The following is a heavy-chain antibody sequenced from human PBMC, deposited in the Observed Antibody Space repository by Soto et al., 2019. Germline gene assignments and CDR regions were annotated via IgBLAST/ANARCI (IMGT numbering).Heavy chain of an antibody. J-gene: IGHJ3*02. CDR3: ARHGSGYYRDAFDI. CDR2: IYYSGGT. CDR1: GGSISSSSYY. V-gene: IGHV4-39*01. Sequence: QLQLQESGPGLVKPSETLSLTCTVSGGSISSSSYYWGWIRQPPGKGLEWIGSIYYSGGTYYNPSLKSRVTISVDTSKNQFSLKLSSVTAADTAVYYCARHGSGYYRDAFDIWGQGTMVTVSS. D-gene: IGHD3-22*01.